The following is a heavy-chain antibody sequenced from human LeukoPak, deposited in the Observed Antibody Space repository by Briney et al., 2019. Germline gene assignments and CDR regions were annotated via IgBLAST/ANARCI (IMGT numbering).Heavy chain of an antibody. CDR3: ARARKDGYNNYDY. D-gene: IGHD5-24*01. V-gene: IGHV4-59*01. J-gene: IGHJ4*02. Sequence: GSLRLSCAASGFTFRNYAMYWVRQAPGKGLEWIGYIYYSGSTNYNPSLKSRVTISVDTSKNQFSLKLSSVTAADTAVYYCARARKDGYNNYDYWGQGTLVTVSS. CDR1: GFTFRNYA. CDR2: IYYSGST.